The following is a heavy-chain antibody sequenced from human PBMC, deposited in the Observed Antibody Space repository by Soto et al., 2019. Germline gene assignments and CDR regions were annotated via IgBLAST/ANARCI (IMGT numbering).Heavy chain of an antibody. Sequence: GGSLRLSCAASGFTFSNAWINWVRQAPGKGLEWVGRIKSKTDGGTTDYAEPVKGRFAISRDDSNNMVYLQMNSLKIEDTAVYYCTTDTYSTIIIVRFDYWGHGTLVTVSS. CDR1: GFTFSNAW. CDR3: TTDTYSTIIIVRFDY. J-gene: IGHJ4*01. D-gene: IGHD3-22*01. CDR2: IKSKTDGGTT. V-gene: IGHV3-15*07.